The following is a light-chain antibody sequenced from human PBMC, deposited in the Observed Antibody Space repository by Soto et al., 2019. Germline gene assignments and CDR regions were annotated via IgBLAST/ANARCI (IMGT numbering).Light chain of an antibody. V-gene: IGLV2-8*01. CDR1: SSDVGAYDY. Sequence: QSVLSQPPSASGSPGQSVTISCTGTSSDVGAYDYVSWYQQHPGKAPKLMIYEVAKRPSGVPDRFSGSKSGYTASLTVSGLQPEDEADSSCSSYGGSNNYVFGTGTKVTV. J-gene: IGLJ1*01. CDR2: EVA. CDR3: SSYGGSNNYV.